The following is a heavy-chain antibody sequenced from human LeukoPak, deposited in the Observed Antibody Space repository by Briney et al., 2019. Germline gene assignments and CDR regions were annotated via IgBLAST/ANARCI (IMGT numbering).Heavy chain of an antibody. D-gene: IGHD3-9*01. CDR1: GGTFSSYA. CDR3: ASRSYDILTGYYTDFDY. Sequence: ASVKVSCKASGGTFSSYAISWVRQAPGQGLEWMGRIIPILGIANYAQKFQGRVTITADKSTSTAYMELSSLRSEDTAVYYCASRSYDILTGYYTDFDYWGQGTLVTVSS. V-gene: IGHV1-69*04. CDR2: IIPILGIA. J-gene: IGHJ4*02.